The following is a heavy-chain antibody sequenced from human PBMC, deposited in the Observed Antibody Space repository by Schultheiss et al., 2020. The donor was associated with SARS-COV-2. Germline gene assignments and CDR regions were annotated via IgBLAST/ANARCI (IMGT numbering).Heavy chain of an antibody. Sequence: GGSLRLSCAASGFTFSNAWMHWVRQAPGKGLEWVSTMSGSGDNTYYADSVKGRFTISRDNAKNSLDLQMNSLRVDDTAVYYCVKEGEEMGTSWGQGTLVTVSS. V-gene: IGHV3-23*01. D-gene: IGHD1-1*01. J-gene: IGHJ4*02. CDR3: VKEGEEMGTS. CDR2: MSGSGDNT. CDR1: GFTFSNAW.